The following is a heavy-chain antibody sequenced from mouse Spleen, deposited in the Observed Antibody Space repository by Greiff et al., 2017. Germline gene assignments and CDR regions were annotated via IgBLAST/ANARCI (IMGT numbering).Heavy chain of an antibody. V-gene: IGHV1-19*01. J-gene: IGHJ1*03. CDR3: ARSREGGWYFDV. CDR2: INPYNGGT. CDR1: GYTFTDYY. Sequence: EVKLMESGPVLVKPGASVKMSCKASGYTFTDYYMNWVKQSHGKSLEWIGVINPYNGGTSYNQKFKGKATLTVDKSSSTAYMELNSLTSEDSAVYYCARSREGGWYFDVWGTGTTVTVSS.